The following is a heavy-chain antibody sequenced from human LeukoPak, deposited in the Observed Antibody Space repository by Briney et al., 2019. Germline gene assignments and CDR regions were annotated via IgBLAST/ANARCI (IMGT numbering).Heavy chain of an antibody. CDR3: ARDASHCSSTSCYMGY. CDR2: ISSSSSTI. V-gene: IGHV3-48*01. Sequence: PGGSLRLSCAASGFTFSSYSMNWVRQAPGKGLEWVSYISSSSSTIYYADSVKGRFTISRDNAKNSLYLQMNSLRAEDTAVYYCARDASHCSSTSCYMGYWGQGTLVTVSS. J-gene: IGHJ4*02. D-gene: IGHD2-2*02. CDR1: GFTFSSYS.